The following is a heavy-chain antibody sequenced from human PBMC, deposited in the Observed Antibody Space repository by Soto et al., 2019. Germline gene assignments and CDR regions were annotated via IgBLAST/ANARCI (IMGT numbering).Heavy chain of an antibody. D-gene: IGHD6-13*01. CDR1: GYSFTSYC. J-gene: IGHJ6*02. CDR2: IYPGDSDT. V-gene: IGHV5-51*01. CDR3: ARPIAAADYYYYGMDV. Sequence: GESLKISCKGSGYSFTSYCIGWVRQMPGKGLEWMGIIYPGDSDTRYSPSFQGQVTISADKSISTAYLQWSSLKASDTAMYYCARPIAAADYYYYGMDVWGQGTTVTVS.